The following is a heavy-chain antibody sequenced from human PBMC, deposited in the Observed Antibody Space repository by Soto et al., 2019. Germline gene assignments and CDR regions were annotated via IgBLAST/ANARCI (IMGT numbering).Heavy chain of an antibody. CDR1: GGSISSYY. CDR2: IYYSGST. V-gene: IGHV4-59*08. Sequence: SETLSLTCTVSGGSISSYYWSWIRQPPGKGLEWIGYIYYSGSTYYNPSLKSRVTISVDTSKNQFSLKLSSVTAADTAVYYCARLLNPGALFDYWGQGTLVTVSS. D-gene: IGHD7-27*01. J-gene: IGHJ4*02. CDR3: ARLLNPGALFDY.